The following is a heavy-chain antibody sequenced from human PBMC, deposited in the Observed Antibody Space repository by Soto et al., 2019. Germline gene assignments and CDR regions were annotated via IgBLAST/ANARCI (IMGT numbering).Heavy chain of an antibody. CDR2: IDWEDDE. CDR3: AGIRARSSCPCGS. Sequence: SGPTLVNPTQTLTLSCTFSGFSLDSRGKCMGWIRQSPEKALEGLALIDWEDDEYYTPSLRTRLTIYKDTSKNQVGLTMTNMDSMQTATHYAAGIRARSSCPCGSWGQEHLGTVSS. D-gene: IGHD6-13*01. J-gene: IGHJ5*01. CDR1: GFSLDSRGKC. V-gene: IGHV2-70*13.